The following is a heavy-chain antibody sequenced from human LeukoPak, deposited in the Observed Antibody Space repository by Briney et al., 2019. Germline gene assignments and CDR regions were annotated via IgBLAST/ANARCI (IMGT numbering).Heavy chain of an antibody. Sequence: PGGSLRLSCAASGFTFSSYAMSWVRQAPGKGLEWVSAISGSGGSTYYADSVKGRFTISRDNSKNTLYLQMNSLRAEDTAVYYCARDSPGDGYNRGDYWGQGTLVTVSS. J-gene: IGHJ4*02. CDR3: ARDSPGDGYNRGDY. D-gene: IGHD5-24*01. V-gene: IGHV3-23*01. CDR1: GFTFSSYA. CDR2: ISGSGGST.